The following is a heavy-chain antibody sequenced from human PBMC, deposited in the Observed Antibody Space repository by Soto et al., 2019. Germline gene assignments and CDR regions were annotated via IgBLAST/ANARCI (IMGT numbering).Heavy chain of an antibody. V-gene: IGHV1-69*12. J-gene: IGHJ4*02. CDR3: VRVVAIPGYPDN. CDR2: IVPIVDTS. D-gene: IGHD5-12*01. Sequence: QVQLVQSGAEVRQPASSVKVSCKTSGGTFSSYAISWVRQAPGQWLEWMGGIVPIVDTSTYAQKFQGRVTITAGESTSTVYMELSSLRSDDTAVYYCVRVVAIPGYPDNWGQGTLVTVSS. CDR1: GGTFSSYA.